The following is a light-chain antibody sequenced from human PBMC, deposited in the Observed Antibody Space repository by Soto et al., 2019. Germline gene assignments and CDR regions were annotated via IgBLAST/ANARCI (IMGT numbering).Light chain of an antibody. CDR2: GTH. J-gene: IGKJ5*01. CDR3: RQYSGSPIT. V-gene: IGKV3-20*01. Sequence: EIVLTQSPGTLSLSPGEKATLSCRASQSFSVSFLAWYQQKPGQAPRLLMYGTHTRATGIPDGFSGSGSGTYFTLTMSRLEPEDFAVYYCRQYSGSPITFGQGTRLETK. CDR1: QSFSVSF.